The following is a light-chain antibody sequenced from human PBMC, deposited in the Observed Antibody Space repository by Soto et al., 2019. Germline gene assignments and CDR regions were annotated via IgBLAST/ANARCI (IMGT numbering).Light chain of an antibody. J-gene: IGLJ3*02. V-gene: IGLV2-14*01. CDR3: ISYTSSSTWV. CDR1: SSDIGRYNY. CDR2: EVA. Sequence: QSALTQPASVSGSPGQSITISCTGTSSDIGRYNYVSWYQQHPGKAPKLVIFEVAYRPSGISYRFSGSKSGNTASLTISGLLPEDEADYYCISYTSSSTWVFGGGTKLTVL.